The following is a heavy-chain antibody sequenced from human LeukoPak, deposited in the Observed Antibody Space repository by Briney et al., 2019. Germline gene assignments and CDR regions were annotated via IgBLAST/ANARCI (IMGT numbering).Heavy chain of an antibody. J-gene: IGHJ4*02. D-gene: IGHD3-16*02. CDR3: ARYDVWGSYRAFDY. CDR2: INHSGST. CDR1: GGSFSGYY. V-gene: IGHV4-34*01. Sequence: SETLSLTCAVYGGSFSGYYWSWIRQPPGKGLEWIGEINHSGSTNYNPSLKSRVTISVDTYKNQFSLRRSSVTAADTAVYYCARYDVWGSYRAFDYWGQGTLVTVSS.